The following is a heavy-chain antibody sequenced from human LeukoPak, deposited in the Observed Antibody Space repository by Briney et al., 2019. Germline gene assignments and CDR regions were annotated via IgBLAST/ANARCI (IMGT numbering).Heavy chain of an antibody. CDR3: ARAAGATEGAYYYYYMDV. J-gene: IGHJ6*03. CDR1: GGSISSYY. Sequence: SETLSLTCTVSGGSISSYYWSWIRQPPGKGLEWIGYIYYSGSTNYKPSLKSRVTISVDTSKNQFSLKLSSVTAADTAVYYCARAAGATEGAYYYYYMDVWGKGTTVTVSS. V-gene: IGHV4-59*01. CDR2: IYYSGST. D-gene: IGHD1-26*01.